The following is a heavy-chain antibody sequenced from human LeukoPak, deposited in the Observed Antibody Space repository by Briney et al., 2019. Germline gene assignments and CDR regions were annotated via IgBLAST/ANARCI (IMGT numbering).Heavy chain of an antibody. V-gene: IGHV1-24*01. CDR2: FDPEYGET. CDR1: GYTLTELS. CDR3: ATYYGGNSPGAS. Sequence: ASVKVSCKVSGYTLTELSMHWVRQAPGKGLECMGGFDPEYGETIYAQKFQGRVTMTEDTSTDTAYLELASLRSDDTAVYYCATYYGGNSPGASWGQGTLVTVSS. D-gene: IGHD4-23*01. J-gene: IGHJ5*02.